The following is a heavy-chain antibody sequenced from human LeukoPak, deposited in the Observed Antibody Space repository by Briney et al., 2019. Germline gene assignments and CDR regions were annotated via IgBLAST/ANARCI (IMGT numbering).Heavy chain of an antibody. CDR3: ARDSGYEYFDY. Sequence: PGGSLRLSCAASGFTFSSYGMHWVRQAPGKGLEWVAVIWYDGSNKYYADSVKGRFTISRDSSKNTLYLQMNSLRAEDTAVYYCARDSGYEYFDYWGQGTLVTVSS. J-gene: IGHJ4*02. CDR1: GFTFSSYG. CDR2: IWYDGSNK. D-gene: IGHD5-12*01. V-gene: IGHV3-33*01.